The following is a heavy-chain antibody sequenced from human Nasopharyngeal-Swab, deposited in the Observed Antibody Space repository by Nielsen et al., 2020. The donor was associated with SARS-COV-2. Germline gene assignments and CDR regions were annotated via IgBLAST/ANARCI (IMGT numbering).Heavy chain of an antibody. J-gene: IGHJ4*02. V-gene: IGHV5-51*07. CDR3: ARPLAAASYYFDY. CDR2: IYPGDSDT. D-gene: IGHD6-25*01. Sequence: GGSLRLSCKVSGYSFIDYWIGWVHQMPGRGLEWMGIIYPGDSDTRYNPSFQGQVTISADNSISTAYLQWGSLKASDSAMYYCARPLAAASYYFDYWGQGTLVTVSS. CDR1: GYSFIDYW.